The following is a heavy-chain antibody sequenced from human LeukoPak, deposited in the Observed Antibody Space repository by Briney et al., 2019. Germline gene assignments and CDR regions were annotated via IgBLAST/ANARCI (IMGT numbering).Heavy chain of an antibody. D-gene: IGHD5-12*01. Sequence: GGSLRLSCAASGFTFSNYAMNWVRQAPGKGLEWVSYISSRSNSVYYAHSVKGRFTISRDNAKNSLYLQMNSLRAEDTAVYYCARGIVATMGFDYWGQGTLVTVSS. CDR3: ARGIVATMGFDY. V-gene: IGHV3-48*04. CDR1: GFTFSNYA. J-gene: IGHJ4*02. CDR2: ISSRSNSV.